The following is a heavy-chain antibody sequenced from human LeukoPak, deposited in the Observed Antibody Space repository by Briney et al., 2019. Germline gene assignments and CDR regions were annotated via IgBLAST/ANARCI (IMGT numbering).Heavy chain of an antibody. CDR2: IKEDGSER. Sequence: GGSLRLSCAASGFIFSSHWMSWVRQAPGEGLEWVAHIKEDGSERYYGDSVKGRFTVSRDSTKNSVYLQMSSLRVEDTAVYYCARDTIFGVVIGPYSVWGQGTTVTVSS. J-gene: IGHJ6*02. D-gene: IGHD3-3*01. CDR1: GFIFSSHW. V-gene: IGHV3-7*05. CDR3: ARDTIFGVVIGPYSV.